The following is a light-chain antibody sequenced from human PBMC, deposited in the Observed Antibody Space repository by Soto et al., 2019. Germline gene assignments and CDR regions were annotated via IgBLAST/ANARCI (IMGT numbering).Light chain of an antibody. CDR2: AAS. V-gene: IGKV1-39*01. CDR1: QSISSY. Sequence: DIPMTQSPSSLSASVGDRVTITCRASQSISSYLNWYQQKPGKAPKLLIYAASSFQSGVPSRFSGSGSGTDFTLTISSLQPGDFATYYCQQTYSTPTRTFGQGTKVEFK. CDR3: QQTYSTPTRT. J-gene: IGKJ1*01.